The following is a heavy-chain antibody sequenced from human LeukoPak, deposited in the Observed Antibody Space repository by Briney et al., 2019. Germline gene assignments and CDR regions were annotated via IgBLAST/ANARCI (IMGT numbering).Heavy chain of an antibody. V-gene: IGHV5-51*01. CDR1: GYSFTSCW. D-gene: IGHD2-2*01. CDR2: IYPGDSDT. J-gene: IGHJ4*02. Sequence: GESLKISCKGSGYSFTSCWIGWVRQMPGKGLEWMGIIYPGDSDTRYSPSFQGQVTISADKSISTAYLQWSSLKASDTAMYYCARKYCSSTSCYDYWGQGTLVTVSS. CDR3: ARKYCSSTSCYDY.